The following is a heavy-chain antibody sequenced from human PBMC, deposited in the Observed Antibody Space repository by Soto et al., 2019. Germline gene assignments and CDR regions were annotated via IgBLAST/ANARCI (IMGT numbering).Heavy chain of an antibody. D-gene: IGHD5-18*01. CDR3: ANVLDASMVVNGYLY. Sequence: PGGSLRLSCAASGFTFSSYAMSWVRQAPGKGLEWVSAIGGSGDSTYYADSVKGRFTISRDNSKNTLYLQVKSLRAEDTAVYYCANVLDASMVVNGYLYWGQGTLVIVSS. CDR2: IGGSGDST. CDR1: GFTFSSYA. V-gene: IGHV3-23*01. J-gene: IGHJ4*02.